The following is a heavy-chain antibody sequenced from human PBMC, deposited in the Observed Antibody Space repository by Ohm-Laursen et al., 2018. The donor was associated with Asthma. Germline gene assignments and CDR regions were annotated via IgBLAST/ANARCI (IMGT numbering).Heavy chain of an antibody. CDR2: IYYSGST. J-gene: IGHJ3*02. D-gene: IGHD3-22*01. Sequence: GTLSLTCTVSGGSISSYYWSWIRQPPGKGLEWIGYIYYSGSTNYNPSLKSRVTISVDTSKNQFSLKLSSVTAADTAVYYCARDFRYYYDSSGIGAFDIWGQGTMVTVSS. CDR3: ARDFRYYYDSSGIGAFDI. V-gene: IGHV4-59*01. CDR1: GGSISSYY.